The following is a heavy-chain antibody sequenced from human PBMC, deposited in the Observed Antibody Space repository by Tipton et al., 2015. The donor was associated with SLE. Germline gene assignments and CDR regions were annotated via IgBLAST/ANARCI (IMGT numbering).Heavy chain of an antibody. Sequence: TLSLTCAVYGGSFSDYSWSWIRQPPGKGLEWIEEINHSGSTNYNPSLKSRVTISIDTSKNRFSLRLSSVTAADTAVYYCARDCTTGVCYTTSFDYWGQGTLVTVSP. CDR2: INHSGST. J-gene: IGHJ4*02. CDR3: ARDCTTGVCYTTSFDY. V-gene: IGHV4-34*01. CDR1: GGSFSDYS. D-gene: IGHD2-8*01.